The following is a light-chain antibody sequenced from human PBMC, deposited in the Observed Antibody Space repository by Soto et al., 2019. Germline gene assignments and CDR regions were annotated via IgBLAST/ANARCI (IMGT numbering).Light chain of an antibody. CDR2: DNN. V-gene: IGLV1-51*01. Sequence: QSVLTQPPSVSAAPGQKVTISCSGSSSNIGSNYVSWYQQVPGTAPKLLIFDNNKRPSGIPDRFSGSKSGTSATLGITGLQTGDEGDYYCATWDAARSGGGVFGTGTKLTVL. J-gene: IGLJ1*01. CDR1: SSNIGSNY. CDR3: ATWDAARSGGGV.